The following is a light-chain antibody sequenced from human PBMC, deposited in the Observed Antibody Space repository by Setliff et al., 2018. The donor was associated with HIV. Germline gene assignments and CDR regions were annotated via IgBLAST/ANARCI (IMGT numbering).Light chain of an antibody. V-gene: IGLV2-14*01. CDR2: GVR. CDR1: SSDVGGYNY. Sequence: QSVLTQPASVSGSPGQSITISCTGTSSDVGGYNYVSWYQQYPGKAPKLMIYGVRNRPSGVSDRFSGSKSGNTASLSISGLQAEDEADYYCSSYTSSSPPYVFGSGTQLTVL. J-gene: IGLJ1*01. CDR3: SSYTSSSPPYV.